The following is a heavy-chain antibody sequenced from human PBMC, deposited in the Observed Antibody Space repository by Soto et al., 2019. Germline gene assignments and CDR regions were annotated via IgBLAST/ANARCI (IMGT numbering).Heavy chain of an antibody. CDR1: GFTFSSYA. V-gene: IGHV3-23*01. D-gene: IGHD5-12*01. CDR2: ISGSGGST. J-gene: IGHJ3*02. Sequence: EVQLLESGGGLVQPGGSLRLSCAASGFTFSSYAMSWVRQAPGKGLEWVSAISGSGGSTYYADSVKGRFTISRDNSKNTLYLQMNSLRAEDTAVYYCAKEGHVEMATPPGAFDIWGQGTMVTVSS. CDR3: AKEGHVEMATPPGAFDI.